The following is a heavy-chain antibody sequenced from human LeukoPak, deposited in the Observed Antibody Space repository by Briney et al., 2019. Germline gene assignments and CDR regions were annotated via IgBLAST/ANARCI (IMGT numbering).Heavy chain of an antibody. V-gene: IGHV3-23*01. CDR1: GFTFSSYG. CDR3: AKVPTQQLVDYYYYYGMDV. D-gene: IGHD6-13*01. Sequence: GGSLRLSCAASGFTFSSYGMSWVRQAPGKGLEWVSAISGSGGSTYYADSVKGRFTISRDNSKNTLYLQMNSLRAEDTAVYYCAKVPTQQLVDYYYYYGMDVWGQGTTVTVSS. J-gene: IGHJ6*02. CDR2: ISGSGGST.